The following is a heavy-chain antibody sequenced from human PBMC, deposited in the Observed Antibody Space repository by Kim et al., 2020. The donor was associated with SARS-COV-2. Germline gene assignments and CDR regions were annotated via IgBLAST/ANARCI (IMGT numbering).Heavy chain of an antibody. CDR3: ARREGGGYFDY. CDR2: T. V-gene: IGHV4-61*07. J-gene: IGHJ4*02. Sequence: TNNNPSLKSRVSISVDTSKTHFSLKLSSVTAADTAVYYCARREGGGYFDYWGQGTLVTVSS. D-gene: IGHD3-22*01.